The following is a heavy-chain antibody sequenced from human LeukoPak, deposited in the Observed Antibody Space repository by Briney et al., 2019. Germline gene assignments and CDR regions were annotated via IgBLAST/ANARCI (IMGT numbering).Heavy chain of an antibody. CDR1: GGSISSSTFY. J-gene: IGHJ4*02. V-gene: IGHV4-39*01. D-gene: IGHD3-22*01. CDR2: IYYRGST. CDR3: ARLLDSSGLFDY. Sequence: PSETLSLTCAVSGGSISSSTFYWVWIRQPPGKGLEWIGMIYYRGSTYYDPSLKSRVTISVDTSKNQFSLKLSSVTAAGTAVYYCARLLDSSGLFDYWGQGTLVTVSS.